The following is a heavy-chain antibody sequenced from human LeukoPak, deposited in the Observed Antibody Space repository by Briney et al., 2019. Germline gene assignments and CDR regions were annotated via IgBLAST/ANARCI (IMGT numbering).Heavy chain of an antibody. CDR3: ARGDSGSYPVDY. CDR2: IYTSGST. CDR1: XGSISSGXYY. Sequence: LTXXXXXGSISSGXYYXXWIXQXXXXXXEWIGRIYTSGSTNYNPSLKSRVTISVDTSKNQFSLKLSSVTAADTAVYYCARGDSGSYPVDYWGQGTLVTVSS. D-gene: IGHD1-26*01. J-gene: IGHJ4*02. V-gene: IGHV4-61*02.